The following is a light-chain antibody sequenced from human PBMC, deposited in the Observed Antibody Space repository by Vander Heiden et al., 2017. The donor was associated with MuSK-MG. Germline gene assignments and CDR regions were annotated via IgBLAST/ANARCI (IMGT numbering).Light chain of an antibody. V-gene: IGLV2-11*01. Sequence: QSALPQPRSVSGSPGHSVTISCTGSSSNVGRFNFVSWYQQHPGRAPQLWSYDVTKRPSGAPDRFSGSKSGNTASLTISSLRAEDEADYYGSSYAGFYTYDVVFGGGTKLTVL. CDR2: DVT. J-gene: IGLJ3*02. CDR3: SSYAGFYTYDVV. CDR1: SSNVGRFNF.